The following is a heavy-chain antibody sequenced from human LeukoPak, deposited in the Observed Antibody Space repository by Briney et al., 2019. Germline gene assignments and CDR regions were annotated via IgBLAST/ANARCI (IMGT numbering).Heavy chain of an antibody. V-gene: IGHV3-9*01. Sequence: PGRSLRLSCAASGFTFKDYAMQWVRQVPGKGLEWVSSISWKGGSTGYADSVKGRFTISRDNANNSLYLQMNSLRPEDTAVYFCAKSGEYSYGYYFDYWGQGTLVTVSS. CDR3: AKSGEYSYGYYFDY. CDR2: ISWKGGST. D-gene: IGHD5-18*01. J-gene: IGHJ4*02. CDR1: GFTFKDYA.